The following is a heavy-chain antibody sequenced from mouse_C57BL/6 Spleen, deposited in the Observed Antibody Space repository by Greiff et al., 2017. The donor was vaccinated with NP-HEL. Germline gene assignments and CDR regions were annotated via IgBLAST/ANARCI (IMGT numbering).Heavy chain of an antibody. CDR2: FHPYNDDT. CDR1: GYTFTTYP. J-gene: IGHJ4*01. CDR3: ARSSNYEDYAMDY. V-gene: IGHV1-47*01. D-gene: IGHD2-5*01. Sequence: VQLQESGAELVKPGASVKMSCKASGYTFTTYPIEWMKQNHGKSLEWIGNFHPYNDDTKYNEKFKGKATLTVEKSSSTVYLELSRLTSDDSAVYYCARSSNYEDYAMDYWGQGTSVTVSS.